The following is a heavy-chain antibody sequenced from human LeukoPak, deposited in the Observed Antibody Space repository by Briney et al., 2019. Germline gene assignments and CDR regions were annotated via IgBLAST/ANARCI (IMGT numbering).Heavy chain of an antibody. D-gene: IGHD3-10*01. CDR3: ARVEEGYGSGRRENYYYYYMDV. V-gene: IGHV4-39*07. CDR2: IHYSGSS. J-gene: IGHJ6*03. CDR1: GGSISSNSYY. Sequence: SETLSLTCIVSGGSISSNSYYWGWIRQPPGKGLEWIGSIHYSGSSNYNPSLKSRVTISVDTSKNQFSLKLSSVTAADTAVYYCARVEEGYGSGRRENYYYYYMDVWGKGTTVTISS.